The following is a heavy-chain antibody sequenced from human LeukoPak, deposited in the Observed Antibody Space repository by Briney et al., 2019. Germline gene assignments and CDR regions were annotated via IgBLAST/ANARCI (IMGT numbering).Heavy chain of an antibody. J-gene: IGHJ6*03. CDR1: GFTFSSYS. D-gene: IGHD5-24*01. CDR2: ISSSSSYL. Sequence: TPGGSLRLSCAASGFTFSSYSMNWVRQAPGKGLEWVSSISSSSSYLYYADSVKGRFTISRDNAKNSLYLQMNSLRAEDTAVYYCARDGVEMATITQSQRLKIYYYYYMDVWGKGTTVTVSS. V-gene: IGHV3-21*01. CDR3: ARDGVEMATITQSQRLKIYYYYYMDV.